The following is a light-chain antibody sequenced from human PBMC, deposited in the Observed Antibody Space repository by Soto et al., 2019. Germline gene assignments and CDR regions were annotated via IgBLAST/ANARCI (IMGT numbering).Light chain of an antibody. Sequence: DIQMTQSPSPVSASVGDRVTITCRASQGIGGRLAWFQQKPGKAPQLLIYRASTLQSGVPSRFSGSGSGADFILTINSLQPEDFATYYCLQAYTFHRTFGLGPKVEIK. CDR1: QGIGGR. V-gene: IGKV1-12*01. CDR3: LQAYTFHRT. CDR2: RAS. J-gene: IGKJ1*01.